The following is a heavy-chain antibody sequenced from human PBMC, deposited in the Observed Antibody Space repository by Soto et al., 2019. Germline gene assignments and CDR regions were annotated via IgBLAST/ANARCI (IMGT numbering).Heavy chain of an antibody. J-gene: IGHJ4*02. V-gene: IGHV1-18*01. Sequence: ASVKVSFKAAGYTFTSYGISWVRQAPGQGLEWMGWISAYNGNTNYAQKLQGRVTMTTDTSTSTAYMELRSLRSDDTAVYYCARDMRYGYYFDYWGQGTLVTVSS. D-gene: IGHD5-18*01. CDR1: GYTFTSYG. CDR3: ARDMRYGYYFDY. CDR2: ISAYNGNT.